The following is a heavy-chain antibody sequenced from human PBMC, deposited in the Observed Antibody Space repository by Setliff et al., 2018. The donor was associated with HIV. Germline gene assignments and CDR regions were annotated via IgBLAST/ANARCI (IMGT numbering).Heavy chain of an antibody. Sequence: SETLSLTCTVSGASISSHYWTWIRQPPGKGLEWIGNIHYTGSTNYNPSLKSRLTISVDTSKTQFSLKLTSVTAADTAVYYCARDRNWGSGDAFDIWGRGTMVTVSS. CDR3: ARDRNWGSGDAFDI. CDR1: GASISSHY. CDR2: IHYTGST. D-gene: IGHD3-10*01. J-gene: IGHJ3*02. V-gene: IGHV4-59*11.